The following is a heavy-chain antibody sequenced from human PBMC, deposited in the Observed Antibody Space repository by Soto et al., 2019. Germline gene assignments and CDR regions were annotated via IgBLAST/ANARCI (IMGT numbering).Heavy chain of an antibody. Sequence: EVQLVEYGGGLVQPGGSLRLSCAASGFTFSNYWMSWVRQAPGKGLEWVANIKQDGSEKYYVDSVKGRFTISRDNAKNSLYLQMNSLGAEDTAVYFCASGLWTFQHWGQGTLVTVSS. CDR3: ASGLWTFQH. CDR2: IKQDGSEK. D-gene: IGHD3-10*01. J-gene: IGHJ1*01. CDR1: GFTFSNYW. V-gene: IGHV3-7*01.